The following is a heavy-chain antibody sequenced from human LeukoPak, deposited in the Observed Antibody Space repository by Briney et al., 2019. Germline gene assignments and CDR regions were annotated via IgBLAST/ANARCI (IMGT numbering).Heavy chain of an antibody. Sequence: ASVKASCKASGGTFSNYAIIWVRQAPGQGLEWMGGIIPIFATANYAQKFQGRVTITADESTSTAYMELSSLRSEDTAVYYCASPREIVVVPAAAMRGYYYYMDVWGKGTTVTVSS. J-gene: IGHJ6*03. CDR3: ASPREIVVVPAAAMRGYYYYMDV. CDR1: GGTFSNYA. V-gene: IGHV1-69*13. D-gene: IGHD2-2*01. CDR2: IIPIFATA.